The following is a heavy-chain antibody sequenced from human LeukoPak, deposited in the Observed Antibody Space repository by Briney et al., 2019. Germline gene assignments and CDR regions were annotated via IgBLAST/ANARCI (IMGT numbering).Heavy chain of an antibody. D-gene: IGHD2-21*02. Sequence: SETLSLTCTVSGGSISSGDYYWSWIRQPPGKGLEWIGYIYYSGSTYYNPSLKSRVTISVDTSKNQFSLKLSSVTAADTAVYYCARDKHPVTADAFDIWGQGTMVTVSS. J-gene: IGHJ3*02. CDR1: GGSISSGDYY. CDR3: ARDKHPVTADAFDI. V-gene: IGHV4-30-4*01. CDR2: IYYSGST.